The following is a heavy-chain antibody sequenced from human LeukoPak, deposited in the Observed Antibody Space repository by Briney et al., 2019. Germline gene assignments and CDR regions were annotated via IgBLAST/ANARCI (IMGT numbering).Heavy chain of an antibody. J-gene: IGHJ4*02. V-gene: IGHV3-15*01. Sequence: GGSLRLSCAASGFTFSNAWMSWVRQAPGKGLEWVGRIKSKTDGGTTDYAAPVKGRFTISRDDSKNTLYLQMNSLKTEDTAVYYCTTDGGPFFSLDYGDYPSPIPQLINFDYWGQGTLVTVSS. CDR1: GFTFSNAW. CDR3: TTDGGPFFSLDYGDYPSPIPQLINFDY. D-gene: IGHD4-17*01. CDR2: IKSKTDGGTT.